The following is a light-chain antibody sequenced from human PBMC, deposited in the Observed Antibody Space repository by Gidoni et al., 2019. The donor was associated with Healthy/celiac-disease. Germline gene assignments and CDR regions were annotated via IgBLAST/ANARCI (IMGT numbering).Light chain of an antibody. J-gene: IGKJ3*01. CDR2: AAS. Sequence: LQITQSPSSLSASVGDRVTITCRASQSISSYLNWYQQKPGKAPKLLIYAASSLQSGVPSRFSGSGSGTDFTLTISSLQPEDFATYYCQQSYSTVFTFGPGTKVEIK. V-gene: IGKV1-39*01. CDR3: QQSYSTVFT. CDR1: QSISSY.